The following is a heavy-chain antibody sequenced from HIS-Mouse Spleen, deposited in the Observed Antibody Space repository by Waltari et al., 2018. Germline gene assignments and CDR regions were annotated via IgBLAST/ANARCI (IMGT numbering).Heavy chain of an antibody. CDR1: GFTFSSYG. J-gene: IGHJ3*02. Sequence: QVQLVESGGGVVQPGRSLRLSCAASGFTFSSYGMHWVRQAPGKGLEWLSVIADDGSNKYYADSVKGRFTISRDNSKNTLYLQMNSLRAEDTAVYYCAKKPPPLPVRDAFDIWGQGTMVTVSS. CDR2: IADDGSNK. CDR3: AKKPPPLPVRDAFDI. V-gene: IGHV3-30*18. D-gene: IGHD3-10*01.